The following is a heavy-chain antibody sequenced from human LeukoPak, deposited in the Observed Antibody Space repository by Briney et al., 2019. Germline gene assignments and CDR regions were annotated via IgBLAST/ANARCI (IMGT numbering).Heavy chain of an antibody. V-gene: IGHV4-4*07. Sequence: SETLSLTCTVSGGSISSYYWSWIRQPAGKGLEWIGRIYTSGSTNYNPSLKSRVTMSVDTSKNQFSLKLSSVTAADTAVYYCARDRYYYDSSARYFDYGGQGTLVTVSS. D-gene: IGHD3-22*01. J-gene: IGHJ4*02. CDR1: GGSISSYY. CDR2: IYTSGST. CDR3: ARDRYYYDSSARYFDY.